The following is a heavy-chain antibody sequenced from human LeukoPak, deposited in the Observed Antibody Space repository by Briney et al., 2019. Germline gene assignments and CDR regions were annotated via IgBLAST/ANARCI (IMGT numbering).Heavy chain of an antibody. D-gene: IGHD3-10*01. J-gene: IGHJ4*02. V-gene: IGHV3-30*09. CDR3: ARLRFGELYVDY. CDR2: ISYDGSNK. Sequence: GRSLRLSCAASGFTFSSYAMHWVRQAPGKGLEWVAVISYDGSNKYYADSVKGRFAISRDNSKNTLYLQMNSLRAEDTAVYYCARLRFGELYVDYWGQGTLVTVSS. CDR1: GFTFSSYA.